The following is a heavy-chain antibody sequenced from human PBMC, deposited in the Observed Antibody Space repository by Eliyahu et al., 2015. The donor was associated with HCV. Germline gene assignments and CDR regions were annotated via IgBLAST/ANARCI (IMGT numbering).Heavy chain of an antibody. Sequence: QVQLVQSXPEAXRPGASVXVSCKASGYNFTSYDINWVRQVXGQGXEWMGWVKPNGKAGYXXKFQGRVTMTSNTSITTAYLELRRLTFDDTAVYYCASRVWGPGTTVIVSS. CDR1: GYNFTSYD. J-gene: IGHJ6*02. CDR3: ASRV. V-gene: IGHV1-8*01. CDR2: VKPNGKA.